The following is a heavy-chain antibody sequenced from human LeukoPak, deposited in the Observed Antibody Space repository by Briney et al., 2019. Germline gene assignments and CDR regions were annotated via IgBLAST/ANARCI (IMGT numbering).Heavy chain of an antibody. Sequence: PGGSLRLSCAASGFTFSSYWMHWIRQAPGKGLEWVSYISSSGTTIYYADSMKGRFTISRDNANNSLYLQMNSLRAEDTAVYYCVREGLYSRAGYWGQGTLVTVSS. CDR2: ISSSGTTI. D-gene: IGHD2-21*01. J-gene: IGHJ4*02. CDR3: VREGLYSRAGY. V-gene: IGHV3-11*01. CDR1: GFTFSSYW.